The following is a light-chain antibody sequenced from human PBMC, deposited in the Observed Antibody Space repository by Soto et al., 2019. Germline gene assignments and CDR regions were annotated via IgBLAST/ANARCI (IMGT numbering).Light chain of an antibody. V-gene: IGLV1-47*01. CDR2: RSN. CDR1: SSNIGSNY. Sequence: QPVLTQPPSASGTPGQRVTSSCSGSSSNIGSNYVYWYQQLPGTAPKLLIYRSNQRPSGVPDRFSGSKSGTSASLAISGLRSEDEADYYCAAWDDSLSGRVFGGGTQLTVL. J-gene: IGLJ3*02. CDR3: AAWDDSLSGRV.